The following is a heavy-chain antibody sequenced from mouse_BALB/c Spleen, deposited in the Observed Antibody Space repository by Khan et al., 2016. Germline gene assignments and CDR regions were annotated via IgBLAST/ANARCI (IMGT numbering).Heavy chain of an antibody. Sequence: VQLKESGPGLVKPSQSLSLTCTFTGYSITSGYAWSWLRQFPGNTLEWMGYITHSGFISYNPSLKGRISITRDTSKNHFFLQLNSVTTEDTATYYCAGSGNYFDYWGQGTTLTVSS. CDR3: AGSGNYFDY. V-gene: IGHV3-2*02. CDR1: GYSITSGYA. D-gene: IGHD1-3*01. CDR2: ITHSGFI. J-gene: IGHJ2*01.